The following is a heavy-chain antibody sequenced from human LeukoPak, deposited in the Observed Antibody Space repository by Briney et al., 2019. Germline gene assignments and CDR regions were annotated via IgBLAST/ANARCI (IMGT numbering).Heavy chain of an antibody. CDR1: GFPFSSYS. CDR2: ISASGSNI. Sequence: TGGSLRLSCAASGFPFSSYSMNWVRQAPGKGLEWVSYISASGSNIYYLDDVKGRFTVSRDNAMNSLFLQMNRPRAEDTAIYYCVRVKGTYFDFWGQGTLVTVSS. D-gene: IGHD1-1*01. J-gene: IGHJ4*02. CDR3: VRVKGTYFDF. V-gene: IGHV3-48*01.